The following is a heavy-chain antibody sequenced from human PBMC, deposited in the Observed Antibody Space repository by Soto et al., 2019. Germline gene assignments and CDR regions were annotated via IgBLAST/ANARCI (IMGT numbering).Heavy chain of an antibody. Sequence: QVQLQESGPGLVKPSETLSLTCTVSGGSISSYYWSWIRQPPGKGLEWIGYIYYSGSTNYNPSLKSRVTISVDTSKNQFSLKLSSVTAADTAVYYCARGGVRGGWTNWYFGLWGRGTLVTVSS. CDR1: GGSISSYY. J-gene: IGHJ2*01. CDR3: ARGGVRGGWTNWYFGL. D-gene: IGHD6-19*01. V-gene: IGHV4-59*01. CDR2: IYYSGST.